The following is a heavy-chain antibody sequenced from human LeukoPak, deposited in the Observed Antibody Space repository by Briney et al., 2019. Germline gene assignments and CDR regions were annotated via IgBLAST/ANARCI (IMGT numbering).Heavy chain of an antibody. V-gene: IGHV4-39*01. CDR1: GGPISSSSYY. J-gene: IGHJ4*02. D-gene: IGHD5-12*01. CDR3: ARQGGYDFAAPDY. Sequence: PSETLSLTCTVSGGPISSSSYYWTWIRQPPGKGLEWIGEINHSGSTNYNPSLKSRVTISVDTSKNQFSLRLSSVTAADTAVYYCARQGGYDFAAPDYWGQGTLVTVSS. CDR2: INHSGST.